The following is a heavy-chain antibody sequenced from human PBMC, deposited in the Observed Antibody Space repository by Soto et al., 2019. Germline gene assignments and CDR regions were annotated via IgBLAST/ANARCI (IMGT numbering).Heavy chain of an antibody. J-gene: IGHJ4*02. D-gene: IGHD2-15*01. V-gene: IGHV2-5*02. CDR1: GFSLSTSGVG. CDR3: ADYSSIVVAAALFDY. Sequence: QITLKESGPTLVKPTQTLTLTCTFSGFSLSTSGVGVGWIRQPLGKALEWLALIYWDDDKRYSPSLKSRLIITNDTSKNQVVHTMTNMDPVDTATYYCADYSSIVVAAALFDYWGQGTLVTVSS. CDR2: IYWDDDK.